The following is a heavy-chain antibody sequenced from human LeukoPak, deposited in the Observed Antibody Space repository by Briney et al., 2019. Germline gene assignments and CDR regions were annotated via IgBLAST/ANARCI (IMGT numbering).Heavy chain of an antibody. CDR2: IYSGGST. D-gene: IGHD3-3*01. CDR1: GFTVSSNY. J-gene: IGHJ3*02. CDR3: AKCDFWSANDFFDI. V-gene: IGHV3-53*01. Sequence: GGSPRLSCAASGFTVSSNYMSWVRQAPGKGLEWVSVIYSGGSTYYADSVKGRFTISRDNSKNTLYLQMNSLRAEDTALYYRAKCDFWSANDFFDIWGQGTMVTVSS.